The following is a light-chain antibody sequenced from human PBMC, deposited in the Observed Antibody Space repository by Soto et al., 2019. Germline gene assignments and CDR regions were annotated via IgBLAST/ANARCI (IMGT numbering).Light chain of an antibody. CDR3: QQRNVWPPIT. Sequence: VLTQSPAXLXLSPGEXXTXXXRASXSXXXSLAWYQQKSGKPPRLVIYDSTLRANGVPDRFGGSRSGTEFTLTINSLEPEDFAVYYCQQRNVWPPITFGQGTRLEIK. CDR2: DST. CDR1: XSXXXS. J-gene: IGKJ5*01. V-gene: IGKV3-11*01.